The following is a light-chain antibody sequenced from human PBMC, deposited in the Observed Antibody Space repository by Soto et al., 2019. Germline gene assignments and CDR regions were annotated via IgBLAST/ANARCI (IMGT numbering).Light chain of an antibody. CDR1: QSITNY. J-gene: IGKJ1*01. Sequence: DIPMTQSPSSLSASVGDRVTITCRASQSITNYLNWYQQKPGRAPKLLIYAASSLQSGVPSRFSGSGSGTDFTLTISSLQPEDSATYYCQQSYSTPVAFGQGTKVELK. CDR2: AAS. CDR3: QQSYSTPVA. V-gene: IGKV1-39*01.